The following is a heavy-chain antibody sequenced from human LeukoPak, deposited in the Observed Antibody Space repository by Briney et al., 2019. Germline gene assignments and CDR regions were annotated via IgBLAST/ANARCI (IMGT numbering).Heavy chain of an antibody. CDR1: GGSIGRSSCY. CDR3: ARPRDGYNYYAY. J-gene: IGHJ4*02. D-gene: IGHD5-24*01. Sequence: PSETLSLTCTVSGGSIGRSSCYWGWIRQPPGKGLEWIGSIYYSGSTYYNLSLKSRVTISVDTSKNQFSLKLSSVTAADTAIYYCARPRDGYNYYAYWGQGTLVTVPS. CDR2: IYYSGST. V-gene: IGHV4-39*01.